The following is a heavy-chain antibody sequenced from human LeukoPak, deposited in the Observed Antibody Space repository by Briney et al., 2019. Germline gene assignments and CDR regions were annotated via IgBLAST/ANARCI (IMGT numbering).Heavy chain of an antibody. CDR1: GYTFTNYF. Sequence: APVKVSCKASGYTFTNYFIHWLRQAPGQGLEWMGIINPSSGSTTYAQKFQGRVTMSRDTSTSTVYMELRSLRSEDTAMYYCARPSFLYYFDYWGQGTLVTVSS. CDR3: ARPSFLYYFDY. J-gene: IGHJ4*02. V-gene: IGHV1-46*01. CDR2: INPSSGST.